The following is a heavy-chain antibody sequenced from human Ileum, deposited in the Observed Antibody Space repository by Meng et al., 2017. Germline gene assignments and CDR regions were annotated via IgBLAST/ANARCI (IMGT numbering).Heavy chain of an antibody. D-gene: IGHD6-19*01. CDR2: VDYTGNT. Sequence: GRLLEPGPGGVRPPETPSLPCTIFGGSAGSANSYCSWSRQPPEEELVGLVYVDYTGNTNSNPSLRRRLTMSVDTSNSQFSLKLTSVTAADTAVYYCARGGGGGWPNWFDPWGQGTLVTVSS. J-gene: IGHJ5*02. CDR3: ARGGGGGWPNWFDP. V-gene: IGHV4-61*01. CDR1: GGSAGSANSY.